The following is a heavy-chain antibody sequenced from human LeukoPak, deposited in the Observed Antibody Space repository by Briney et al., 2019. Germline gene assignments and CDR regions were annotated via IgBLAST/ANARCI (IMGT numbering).Heavy chain of an antibody. CDR3: AIYSSPYGMDV. D-gene: IGHD2-21*01. J-gene: IGHJ6*02. CDR2: IYYSGST. Sequence: PSETLSLTCTVSGGSISSYYWSWIRQPPGKGLEWIGSIYYSGSTYYNPSLKSRVTISVDTSKNQFSLKLTSVTAAATAVYYCAIYSSPYGMDVWGQGTTVTVSS. V-gene: IGHV4-59*05. CDR1: GGSISSYY.